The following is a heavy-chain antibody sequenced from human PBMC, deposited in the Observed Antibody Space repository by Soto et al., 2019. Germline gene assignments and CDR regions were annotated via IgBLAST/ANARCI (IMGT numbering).Heavy chain of an antibody. J-gene: IGHJ6*02. D-gene: IGHD2-2*01. Sequence: GGSLRLSCAASGFTFSSYGMHWVRQAPGKGLEWVAVISYDGSNKYYADSVKGRFTISRGNSKNTLYLQMNSLRAEDTAVYYCAKEVYPASYCSSTSCYSAEYYYYGMDVWGQGTTVTVSS. CDR2: ISYDGSNK. CDR3: AKEVYPASYCSSTSCYSAEYYYYGMDV. V-gene: IGHV3-30*18. CDR1: GFTFSSYG.